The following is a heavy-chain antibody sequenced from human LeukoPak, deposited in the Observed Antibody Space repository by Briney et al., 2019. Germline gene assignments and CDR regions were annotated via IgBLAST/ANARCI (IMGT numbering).Heavy chain of an antibody. CDR2: IYYSGST. Sequence: SETLSLTCTVSGGSISSYYWSWIRQPPGKGLEWIGYIYYSGSTNYNPSLKSRVTISVDTSKNQFSLKLSSVTAADTAVYYCARTQLAYCGGDCYSNYFDYWGQGTPVTVSS. CDR1: GGSISSYY. CDR3: ARTQLAYCGGDCYSNYFDY. J-gene: IGHJ4*02. V-gene: IGHV4-59*01. D-gene: IGHD2-21*02.